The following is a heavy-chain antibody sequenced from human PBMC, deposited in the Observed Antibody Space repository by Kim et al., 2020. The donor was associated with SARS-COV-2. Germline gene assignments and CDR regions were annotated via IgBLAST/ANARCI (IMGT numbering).Heavy chain of an antibody. Sequence: YSQKFQGRVTFTRDTSANTSYMELNSLRSEDAAVYFCARELSGSYRPGDYWGQGTLVTVSS. D-gene: IGHD3-10*01. V-gene: IGHV1-3*01. J-gene: IGHJ4*02. CDR3: ARELSGSYRPGDY.